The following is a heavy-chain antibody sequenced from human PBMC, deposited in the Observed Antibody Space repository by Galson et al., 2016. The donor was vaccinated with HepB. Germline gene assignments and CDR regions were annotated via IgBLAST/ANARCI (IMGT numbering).Heavy chain of an antibody. D-gene: IGHD3-9*01. CDR1: GGSISSDGHY. CDR2: IYYSGST. V-gene: IGHV4-31*03. J-gene: IGHJ3*01. CDR3: AREELGRWGPGFDY. Sequence: TLSLTCTVSGGSISSDGHYWSWIRQHPGKGLEWIGYIYYSGSTYYNPSLKSRVTTSVDTSKNQFSLRLSSVTAADTAVYYCAREELGRWGPGFDYWGQGTMVTVSS.